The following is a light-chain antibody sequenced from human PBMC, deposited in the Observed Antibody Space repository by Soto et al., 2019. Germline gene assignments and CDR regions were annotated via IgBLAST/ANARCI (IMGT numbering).Light chain of an antibody. Sequence: QSALTQPASVSGSPGQSITISCSGTRSDIGSYNLVSWYQQHPGKAPKLMIYEGSQRPSGVSNRFSASKSGNTASLTISGLQAEDEADYYCCSYAGSISVLFGGGTKVTVL. CDR2: EGS. J-gene: IGLJ2*01. CDR1: RSDIGSYNL. V-gene: IGLV2-23*01. CDR3: CSYAGSISVL.